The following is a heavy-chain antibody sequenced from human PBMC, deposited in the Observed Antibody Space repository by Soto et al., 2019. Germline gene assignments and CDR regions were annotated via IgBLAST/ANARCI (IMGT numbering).Heavy chain of an antibody. J-gene: IGHJ5*02. D-gene: IGHD2-8*01. Sequence: SETLSLTCTVSGGSISSGGYYWSWIRQHPGKGLEWIGYIYYSGSTYYNPSLKSRVTISVDTSKNQFSLKLSSVTAADTAVYYCARVFVLIGDNWFDPWGQGTRVTVSS. CDR1: GGSISSGGYY. CDR2: IYYSGST. V-gene: IGHV4-31*03. CDR3: ARVFVLIGDNWFDP.